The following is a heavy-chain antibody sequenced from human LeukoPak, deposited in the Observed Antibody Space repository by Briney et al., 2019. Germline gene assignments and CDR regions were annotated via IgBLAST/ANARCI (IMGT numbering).Heavy chain of an antibody. Sequence: GGSLRLSCAASGFTFSSYSMSWVRQAPGKGLEWVSAISGSGGSTYYADSVKGRFTISRYNSKNTLYLQMNSLRAEDTAVYYCAQPPQYSSSWSYYYGMDVWGQGTTVTVSS. CDR3: AQPPQYSSSWSYYYGMDV. CDR1: GFTFSSYS. D-gene: IGHD6-13*01. J-gene: IGHJ6*02. CDR2: ISGSGGST. V-gene: IGHV3-23*01.